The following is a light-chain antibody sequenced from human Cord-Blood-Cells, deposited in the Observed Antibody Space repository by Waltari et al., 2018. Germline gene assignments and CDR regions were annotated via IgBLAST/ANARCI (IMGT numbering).Light chain of an antibody. CDR1: QSVSSY. CDR3: QQRSNWPPYT. V-gene: IGKV3-11*01. CDR2: DAS. J-gene: IGKJ2*01. Sequence: VLTQSPATLSLSPGERATLSCRASQSVSSYLAWYQQKPGQAPRPLIYDASNRATGIPARFSGRGSGTDFTLTISSLEPEDFAVYYCQQRSNWPPYTFGQGTKLEIK.